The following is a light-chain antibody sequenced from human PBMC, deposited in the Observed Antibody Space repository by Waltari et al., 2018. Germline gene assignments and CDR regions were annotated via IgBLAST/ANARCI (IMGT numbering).Light chain of an antibody. Sequence: QSALTQPPSASGSPGQSVTISCPGTSNDIGGYDHFSWYQQHPGKAPKLMIYEVTKRPSGVPDRFSGSKSGNTASLTVSGLQAEDEADYYCCSYAGSNNLGVFGGGTKLTVL. CDR2: EVT. J-gene: IGLJ3*02. CDR1: SNDIGGYDH. CDR3: CSYAGSNNLGV. V-gene: IGLV2-8*01.